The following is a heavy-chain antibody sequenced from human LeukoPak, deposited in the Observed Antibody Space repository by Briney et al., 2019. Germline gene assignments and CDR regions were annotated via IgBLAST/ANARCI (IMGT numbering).Heavy chain of an antibody. CDR3: AKEVIVGVSFDS. D-gene: IGHD1-26*01. Sequence: GGSLRLSCAASGLTFSSYAMSWVRQAPGKGLEWVSAISGSGGSAYYADSVKGRFTTSRDNSKNTLYLQMNSLRAEDTAVYYCAKEVIVGVSFDSWGQGTLVTVSS. V-gene: IGHV3-23*01. CDR1: GLTFSSYA. CDR2: ISGSGGSA. J-gene: IGHJ4*02.